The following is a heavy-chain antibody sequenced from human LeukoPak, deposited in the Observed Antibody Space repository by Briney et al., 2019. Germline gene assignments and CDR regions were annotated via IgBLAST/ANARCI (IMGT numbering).Heavy chain of an antibody. CDR2: IKSKADGGTT. J-gene: IGHJ4*02. CDR3: TTDYYHYESSRYKSFDY. D-gene: IGHD3-22*01. CDR1: GFTFTNVW. Sequence: KTGGSLRLSCAASGFTFTNVWMSWVRQAPGKGLEWVGHIKSKADGGTTDYAAPVKDRFTISRDDSKNTLYLQMNSLKTEDTAVYYCTTDYYHYESSRYKSFDYWGQGTLVTVSS. V-gene: IGHV3-15*01.